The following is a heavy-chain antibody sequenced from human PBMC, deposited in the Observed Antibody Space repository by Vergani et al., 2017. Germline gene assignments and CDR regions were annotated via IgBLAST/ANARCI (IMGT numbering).Heavy chain of an antibody. D-gene: IGHD3-3*01. J-gene: IGHJ6*02. CDR2: ISSSGSTK. CDR1: KFTFSDYY. Sequence: QVQLGESGGGLVKPGESLRLSCAASKFTFSDYYMSWIRQAPGKGLECVSYISSSGSTKYYADSVKGRFIISRDNAKNTLYLQMNSLRSEDTAVYYCARVGSIFGVVPMDVWGQGTTVTVSS. V-gene: IGHV3-11*01. CDR3: ARVGSIFGVVPMDV.